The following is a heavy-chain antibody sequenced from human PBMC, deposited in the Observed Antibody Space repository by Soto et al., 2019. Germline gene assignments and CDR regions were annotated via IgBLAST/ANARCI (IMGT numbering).Heavy chain of an antibody. CDR3: ARLGGYCTITSCYGYYGMDV. CDR2: IYYSGST. CDR1: GGSISSSSYY. V-gene: IGHV4-39*01. Sequence: SETLSLTCTVSGGSISSSSYYWGWFRQPPGKGLEWIGSIYYSGSTYYNPPLKSRVTISVDTSKNQFSLRLTSVTASDTAVYYRARLGGYCTITSCYGYYGMDVWGQGTTVTVSS. J-gene: IGHJ6*02. D-gene: IGHD2-2*01.